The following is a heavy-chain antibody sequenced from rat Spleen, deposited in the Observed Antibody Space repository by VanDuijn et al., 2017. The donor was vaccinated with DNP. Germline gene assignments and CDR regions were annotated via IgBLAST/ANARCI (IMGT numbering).Heavy chain of an antibody. J-gene: IGHJ3*01. D-gene: IGHD1-10*01. V-gene: IGHV5-22*01. Sequence: EVQLVDSGGDLVQPGRSLKLSCASSGFTFSDYYMAWVRQAPTKGLEWVAYSTYDGGSTYYRDSGQGRFTISRDNAKSTLYLQMDSLRSEDMATYCCARPIYNNHGGFAYWGQGTLVTVSS. CDR3: ARPIYNNHGGFAY. CDR2: STYDGGST. CDR1: GFTFSDYY.